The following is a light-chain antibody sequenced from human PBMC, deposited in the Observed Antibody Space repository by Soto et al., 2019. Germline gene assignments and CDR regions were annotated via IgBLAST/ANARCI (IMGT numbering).Light chain of an antibody. CDR3: SSYTSGSTLYV. J-gene: IGLJ1*01. V-gene: IGLV2-14*01. CDR1: SSDVGGYNY. Sequence: QSALAQPASVSGSPGQSITISCTGTSSDVGGYNYVPWYQQHPGKDPKLMIYEVSNRPSGVSNRFSGSKSGNTASLTISGLQAEDEADYYCSSYTSGSTLYVFGSGTKVTVL. CDR2: EVS.